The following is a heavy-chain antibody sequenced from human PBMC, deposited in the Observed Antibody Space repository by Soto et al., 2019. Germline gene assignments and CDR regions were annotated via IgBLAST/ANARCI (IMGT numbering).Heavy chain of an antibody. J-gene: IGHJ6*02. CDR3: ASYSGSYYIDYYYYGMDV. V-gene: IGHV1-69*06. CDR1: GGTFRSYA. CDR2: IIPIFGTA. Sequence: SVKVSCKASGGTFRSYAISWVRQAPGQGLELMGGIIPIFGTANYAQKLQGRVTITADKSTSTAYMELSSLRSEDTAVYYCASYSGSYYIDYYYYGMDVWGQGTTVTVYS. D-gene: IGHD1-26*01.